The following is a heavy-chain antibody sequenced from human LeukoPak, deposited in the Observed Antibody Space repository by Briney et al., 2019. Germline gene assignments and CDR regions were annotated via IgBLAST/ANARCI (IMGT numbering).Heavy chain of an antibody. J-gene: IGHJ4*02. CDR3: ARENLVDYYDSSGYRYFDY. D-gene: IGHD3-22*01. Sequence: SETLSLTCTVPGGSISSSSYYWGWIRQPPGKGLEWIGSIYYSGSTYYNPSLKSRVTISVDTSKNQFSLKLSSVTAADTAVYYCARENLVDYYDSSGYRYFDYWGQGTLVTVSS. CDR2: IYYSGST. CDR1: GGSISSSSYY. V-gene: IGHV4-39*07.